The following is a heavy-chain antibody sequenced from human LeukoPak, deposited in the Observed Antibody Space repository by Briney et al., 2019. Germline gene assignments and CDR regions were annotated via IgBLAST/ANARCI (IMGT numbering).Heavy chain of an antibody. CDR3: ARGRSDSSSWCNPYYFDY. Sequence: SETLSLTCAVSGGSISSGGYSWSWIRQPPGKGLEWIGYIYRSGSTYYNPSLKSRVTISVDTSKNQFSLKLSSVTAADTAVYYCARGRSDSSSWCNPYYFDYWGQGTLVTVSS. CDR1: GGSISSGGYS. D-gene: IGHD6-13*01. V-gene: IGHV4-30-2*01. CDR2: IYRSGST. J-gene: IGHJ4*02.